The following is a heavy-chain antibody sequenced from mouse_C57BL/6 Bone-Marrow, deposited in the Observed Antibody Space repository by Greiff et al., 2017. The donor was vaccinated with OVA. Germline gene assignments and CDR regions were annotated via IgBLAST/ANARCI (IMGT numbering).Heavy chain of an antibody. J-gene: IGHJ1*03. CDR1: GFNIKDDY. V-gene: IGHV14-4*01. Sequence: VQLKESGAELVRPGASVKLSCTASGFNIKDDYMHWVKQRPEQGLEWIGWIDPENGDTEYASKFQGKATITADTSSNTAYLQLSSLTSEDTAVYYCTNYYGSRYSDVWGTGTTVTVSS. CDR3: TNYYGSRYSDV. D-gene: IGHD1-1*01. CDR2: IDPENGDT.